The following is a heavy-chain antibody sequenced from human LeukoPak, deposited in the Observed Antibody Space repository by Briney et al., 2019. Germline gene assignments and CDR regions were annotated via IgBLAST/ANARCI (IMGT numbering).Heavy chain of an antibody. CDR2: ITSSGTST. V-gene: IGHV3-11*01. D-gene: IGHD1-26*01. J-gene: IGHJ3*01. CDR3: ARDVGATTSATFDH. Sequence: PGGSLRLSCDASGFTFSDYYMTWIRQAPGKGLEWISYITSSGTSTYYPVSVRGRFTISRDNARNSVYLQMKYLRADDTAVYYCARDVGATTSATFDHWGQGTMVTVSS. CDR1: GFTFSDYY.